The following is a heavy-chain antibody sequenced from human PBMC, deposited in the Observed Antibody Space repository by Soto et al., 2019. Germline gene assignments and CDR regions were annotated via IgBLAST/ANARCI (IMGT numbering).Heavy chain of an antibody. J-gene: IGHJ5*02. D-gene: IGHD3-10*01. CDR1: GYSFTSYW. CDR2: IYPGDSDT. CDR3: ARLVTMVRGGRYWFDP. Sequence: PGESLKISCKGSGYSFTSYWIGWVRQMPGKGLEWMGIIYPGDSDTRYSPSFQGQVTISADKSISTAYLQWSSLKAPDTAMYYCARLVTMVRGGRYWFDPWGQGTLVTVSS. V-gene: IGHV5-51*01.